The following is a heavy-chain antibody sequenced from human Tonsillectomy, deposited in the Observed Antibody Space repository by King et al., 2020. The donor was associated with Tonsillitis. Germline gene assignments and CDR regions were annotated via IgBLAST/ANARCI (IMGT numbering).Heavy chain of an antibody. Sequence: LVQSGGGLVQPGGSLRLSCAASGFTFSSYSMNWVRQAPGKGLEWVSYISSSSSTIYYANSVKGRFTISRDNAKISLYLQMNSLRDEDTAVYYCAREDIFYDSSGYSEDYWGQGTLVTVSS. CDR3: AREDIFYDSSGYSEDY. D-gene: IGHD3-22*01. V-gene: IGHV3-48*02. CDR2: ISSSSSTI. J-gene: IGHJ4*02. CDR1: GFTFSSYS.